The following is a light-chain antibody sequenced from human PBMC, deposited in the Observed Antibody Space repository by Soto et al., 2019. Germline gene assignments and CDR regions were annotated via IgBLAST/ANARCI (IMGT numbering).Light chain of an antibody. V-gene: IGKV3-15*01. CDR2: GAS. CDR1: QGIGST. CDR3: QRYNNWPLT. Sequence: EIVMTQSPATLSVSPGERATLSCRASQGIGSTLAWYQQKPGQTPRLLIYGASTRATGVPARFSGSGSGTEFTLTINSLQSEDFAVYYCQRYNNWPLTFGPGTKVDIK. J-gene: IGKJ3*01.